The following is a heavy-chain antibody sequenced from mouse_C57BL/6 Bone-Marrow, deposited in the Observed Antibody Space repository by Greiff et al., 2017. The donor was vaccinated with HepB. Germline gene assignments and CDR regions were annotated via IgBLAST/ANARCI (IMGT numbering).Heavy chain of an antibody. CDR3: ARFDGYYVFY. CDR1: GYTFTSYW. D-gene: IGHD2-3*01. Sequence: VQLQQSGAELVMPGASVKLSCKASGYTFTSYWMHWVKQRPGQGLEWIGEIDPSDSYTNYNQKFKGKSTLTVDKSSSTAYMQLSSLTSEDSAVYYCARFDGYYVFYWGQGTTLTVSS. CDR2: IDPSDSYT. J-gene: IGHJ2*01. V-gene: IGHV1-69*01.